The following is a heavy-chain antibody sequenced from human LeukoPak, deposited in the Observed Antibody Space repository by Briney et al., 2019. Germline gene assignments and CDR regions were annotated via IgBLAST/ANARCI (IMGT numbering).Heavy chain of an antibody. Sequence: GESLKISCKGSGYSFTSYWITWVRQMPGKGLEWMGRIDPGDSYTNYSPSFQGHVTISADKSISTAYLQWSSLKASDTAMYYCARPNITSYYDSRGYDAFDVWGQGTMVTVYS. CDR3: ARPNITSYYDSRGYDAFDV. J-gene: IGHJ3*01. CDR1: GYSFTSYW. CDR2: IDPGDSYT. D-gene: IGHD3-22*01. V-gene: IGHV5-10-1*01.